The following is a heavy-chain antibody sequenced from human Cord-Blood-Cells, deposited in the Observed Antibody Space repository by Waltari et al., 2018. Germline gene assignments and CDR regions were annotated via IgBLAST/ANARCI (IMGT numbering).Heavy chain of an antibody. D-gene: IGHD3-3*01. Sequence: EVQLLESGGGLVQPGGSLRISCAAPGFTSSSYAMSWVRQAPGNGREWVSAISGSGGSTYYADSGKGRFTISRDNSKNTLYLQMNSLRAEDTAVYYCAKDLWPYYDFWSGYCIFDYWGQGTLVTVSS. V-gene: IGHV3-23*01. CDR2: ISGSGGST. CDR3: AKDLWPYYDFWSGYCIFDY. CDR1: GFTSSSYA. J-gene: IGHJ4*02.